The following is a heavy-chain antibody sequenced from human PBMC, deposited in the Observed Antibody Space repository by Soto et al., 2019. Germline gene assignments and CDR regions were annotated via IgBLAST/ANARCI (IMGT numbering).Heavy chain of an antibody. V-gene: IGHV1-69*04. Sequence: ASVKVSCKASGGTFSSYTISWVRQAPGQGLEWMGRIIPILGIANYAQKFQGRVTITADKSTSTAYMELSSLRSEDTAVYYCARERRGVDAGGYSGYDSNYYGMDVWGQGTTVTVSS. CDR3: ARERRGVDAGGYSGYDSNYYGMDV. CDR1: GGTFSSYT. J-gene: IGHJ6*02. CDR2: IIPILGIA. D-gene: IGHD5-12*01.